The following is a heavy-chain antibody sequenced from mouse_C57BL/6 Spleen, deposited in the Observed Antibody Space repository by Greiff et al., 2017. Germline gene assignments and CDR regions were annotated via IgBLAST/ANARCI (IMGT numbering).Heavy chain of an antibody. CDR3: TRGGLRRSWFAY. J-gene: IGHJ3*01. V-gene: IGHV1-15*01. Sequence: QVQLQQSGAELVRPGASVTLSCKASGYTFTDYEMHWVKQTPVHGLEWIGAIDPGTGGTAYNQKFKGKAILTADKSSSTAYMELRSLTSEDSAVYYCTRGGLRRSWFAYRGQGTLVTVSA. CDR2: IDPGTGGT. D-gene: IGHD2-2*01. CDR1: GYTFTDYE.